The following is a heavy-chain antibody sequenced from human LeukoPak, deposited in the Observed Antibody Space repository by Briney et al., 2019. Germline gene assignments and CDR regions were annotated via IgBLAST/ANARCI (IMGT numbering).Heavy chain of an antibody. CDR3: ARGQIQLTH. CDR1: GCTVSRDSYY. Sequence: AETLVHPGTISGCTVSRDSYYLGVLLQPPGKGLEWIGYIYFTGTTNYNPSLKSRVSISLDTSKNQFSLKLSSVTAADTAVYYCARGQIQLTHWGQGTLVTVSS. V-gene: IGHV4-61*01. CDR2: IYFTGTT. J-gene: IGHJ4*02. D-gene: IGHD1-1*01.